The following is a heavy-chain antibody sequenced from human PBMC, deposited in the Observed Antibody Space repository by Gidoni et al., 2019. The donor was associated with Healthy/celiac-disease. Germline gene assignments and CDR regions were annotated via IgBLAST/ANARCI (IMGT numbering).Heavy chain of an antibody. J-gene: IGHJ3*02. CDR1: GGTFSSYT. CDR2: IIPILGIA. Sequence: QVQLVQSGAEVKKPGSSVKVSCKASGGTFSSYTISWVRQAPGQGLEWMGRIIPILGIANYAQKFQGRVTITADKSTSTAYMELSSLRSEDTAAYYCATGLEMATTKDAFDIWGQGTMVTVSS. D-gene: IGHD5-12*01. V-gene: IGHV1-69*02. CDR3: ATGLEMATTKDAFDI.